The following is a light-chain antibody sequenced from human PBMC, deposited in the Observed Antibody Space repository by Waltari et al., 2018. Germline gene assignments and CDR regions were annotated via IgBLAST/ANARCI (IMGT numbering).Light chain of an antibody. J-gene: IGLJ3*02. CDR2: RDN. Sequence: QAGLTQSPSVSMGLRQTATLTCTWNNNNVGDQGAAWLQQHQGHPPKLLSYRDNNRPSGISERFSTSRSGNTVSLTITGLHPEDEADYYCSAWDSSLSTWLFGGGTKLTVL. CDR3: SAWDSSLSTWL. CDR1: NNNVGDQG. V-gene: IGLV10-54*04.